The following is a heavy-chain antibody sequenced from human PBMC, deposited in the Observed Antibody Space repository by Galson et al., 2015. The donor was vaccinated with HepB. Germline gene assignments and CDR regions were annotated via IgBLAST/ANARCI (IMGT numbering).Heavy chain of an antibody. CDR1: GYTFTSYD. CDR2: MNPNSGNT. D-gene: IGHD3-3*01. CDR3: ARGATYYDFWSGYYTGIRPIDY. V-gene: IGHV1-8*01. J-gene: IGHJ4*02. Sequence: SVKVSCKASGYTFTSYDINWVRQATGQGLEWMGWMNPNSGNTGYAQKFQGRVTMTRNTSISTAYMELSSLRSEDTAVYYCARGATYYDFWSGYYTGIRPIDYWGQGTLVTVSS.